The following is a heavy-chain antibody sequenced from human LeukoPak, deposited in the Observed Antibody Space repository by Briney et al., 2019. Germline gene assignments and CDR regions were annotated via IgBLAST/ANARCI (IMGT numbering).Heavy chain of an antibody. Sequence: GGSLRVSCAASGFTFSNAWMSWVGQVSGFGLDSVGRINSKTDGGTTDYAAPVKGRFTISRDDSKNTLYLQMNSLKTEDTAVYYCTTGENYDFWSGYYPNGYWGQGTLVTVSS. V-gene: IGHV3-15*01. CDR1: GFTFSNAW. D-gene: IGHD3-3*01. CDR2: INSKTDGGTT. CDR3: TTGENYDFWSGYYPNGY. J-gene: IGHJ4*02.